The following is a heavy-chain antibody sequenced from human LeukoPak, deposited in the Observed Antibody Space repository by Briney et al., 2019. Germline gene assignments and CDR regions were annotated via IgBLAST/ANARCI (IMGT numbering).Heavy chain of an antibody. CDR1: GYSFFTFG. CDR2: TSPYDETP. J-gene: IGHJ3*01. D-gene: IGHD1-26*01. CDR3: AKLDPPITEGARGDALHV. V-gene: IGHV1-18*01. Sequence: ASVKVSCKTSGYSFFTFGISWVQQAPGKGLQWMGWTSPYDETPTYAQEFQGRVTMTTDTSTATAYMELTSLTSDDTAIYYCAKLDPPITEGARGDALHVWGQGTKVIVSS.